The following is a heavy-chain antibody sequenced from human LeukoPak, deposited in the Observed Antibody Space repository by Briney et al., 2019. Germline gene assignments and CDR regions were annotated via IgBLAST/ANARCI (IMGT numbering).Heavy chain of an antibody. V-gene: IGHV1-24*01. Sequence: ASVKVSFKVSGYTLTELSMHWVRQAPGKGLEWMGGFDPEDGETIYAQKFQGRVTMTEDTSTDTAYMELSSLRSEDTAVYYCATVVLLWFGEPRGNWFDPWGQGTLVTVSS. CDR1: GYTLTELS. CDR2: FDPEDGET. CDR3: ATVVLLWFGEPRGNWFDP. D-gene: IGHD3-10*01. J-gene: IGHJ5*02.